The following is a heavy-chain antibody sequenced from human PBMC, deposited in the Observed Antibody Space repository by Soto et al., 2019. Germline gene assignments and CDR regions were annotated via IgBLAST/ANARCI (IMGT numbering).Heavy chain of an antibody. J-gene: IGHJ4*02. CDR1: GFGFGDYA. CDR3: ATDGVVTTTFRFYYFKS. Sequence: QMQLVESGGGVVQPGTSLRLSCAASGFGFGDYAMHWVRQAPGKGPEWVAAIAFDARNEDYANSVKGRFTISRDNFRNALYLQMSNLGPEDTAVYYCATDGVVTTTFRFYYFKSWGQGTLVTVS. V-gene: IGHV3-30*04. D-gene: IGHD4-17*01. CDR2: IAFDARNE.